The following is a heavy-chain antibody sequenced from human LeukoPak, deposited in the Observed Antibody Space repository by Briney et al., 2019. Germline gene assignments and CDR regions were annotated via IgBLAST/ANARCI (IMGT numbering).Heavy chain of an antibody. D-gene: IGHD5-12*01. CDR1: GYTFTGYY. CDR3: AKSDSGYDSDFDY. Sequence: ASVKVSCKASGYTFTGYYMHWVRQAPGQGLEWMRWINPSSGGTNYAQKFQGRVTMTRDTSISTAYMELSRLRSDDTAVYYCAKSDSGYDSDFDYWGQGTLVTVSS. CDR2: INPSSGGT. V-gene: IGHV1-2*02. J-gene: IGHJ4*02.